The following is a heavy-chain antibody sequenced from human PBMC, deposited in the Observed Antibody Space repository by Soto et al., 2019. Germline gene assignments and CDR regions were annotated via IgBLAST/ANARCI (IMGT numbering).Heavy chain of an antibody. CDR1: GYSFTSYW. D-gene: IGHD3-10*02. Sequence: GASLKISCKGSGYSFTSYWIGWVRQMPGKGLEWMGIIYPGDSDTRYSPSFQGQVTISADKSISTAYLQWSSLKASDTAMYYCALCTTNYYYDMDVWGQGTTVTVSS. CDR3: ALCTTNYYYDMDV. J-gene: IGHJ6*02. V-gene: IGHV5-51*01. CDR2: IYPGDSDT.